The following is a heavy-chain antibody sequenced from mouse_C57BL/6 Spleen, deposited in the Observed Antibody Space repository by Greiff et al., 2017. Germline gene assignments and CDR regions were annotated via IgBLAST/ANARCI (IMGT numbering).Heavy chain of an antibody. J-gene: IGHJ2*01. V-gene: IGHV1-39*01. CDR2: INPNYGTP. D-gene: IGHD2-10*02. CDR3: ERVEYGTYLDD. Sequence: VHVKQSGPELVKPGASVKISCKASGSSFTDSNMNWVKQSNGKSLEWIGVINPNYGTPSYNQKFKGKATLTVDQSSSTAYMQLNSLTLEDSAVYYWERVEYGTYLDDWGQGTTLTVSS. CDR1: GSSFTDSN.